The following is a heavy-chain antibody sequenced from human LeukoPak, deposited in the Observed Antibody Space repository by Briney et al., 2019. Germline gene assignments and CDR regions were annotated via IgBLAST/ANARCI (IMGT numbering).Heavy chain of an antibody. CDR3: AKTGSSSGWF. CDR1: GFMFSSSI. V-gene: IGHV3-23*01. CDR2: ISPSGTIT. D-gene: IGHD6-19*01. Sequence: PGGSLRLSCEASGFMFSSSIMRWVRQAPGKGLEWVSGISPSGTITKYADSVKGRFTISRDNSKNTLYLQMNSLRAEDTAVYYCAKTGSSSGWFWGQGTLVTVSS. J-gene: IGHJ4*02.